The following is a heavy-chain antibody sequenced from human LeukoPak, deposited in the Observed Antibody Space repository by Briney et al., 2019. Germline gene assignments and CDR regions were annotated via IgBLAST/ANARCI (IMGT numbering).Heavy chain of an antibody. D-gene: IGHD3-9*01. CDR3: TTDRRYFDWSKDY. J-gene: IGHJ4*02. CDR2: IKSKTDGGTT. V-gene: IGHV3-15*01. Sequence: GGSLRLSCAASGFTFSNAWMSWVRQAPGKGLEWVGRIKSKTDGGTTDYAAPVKGRFTISRDDSKNTLYLQMNSLKTEDTAVYYCTTDRRYFDWSKDYWGQGTLVTVSS. CDR1: GFTFSNAW.